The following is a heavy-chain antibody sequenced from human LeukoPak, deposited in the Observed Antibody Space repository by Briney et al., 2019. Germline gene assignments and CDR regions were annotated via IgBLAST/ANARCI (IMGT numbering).Heavy chain of an antibody. D-gene: IGHD3-22*01. V-gene: IGHV4-59*01. Sequence: PSETLSLTCTVSGGSISSYYWSWIRQPPGKGLEWIGYIYYSGSTNSNPSLKSRVAISVDTSKNQFSLNLNSVTAADTAVYYCARDLRAYDSSGYYYPWGQGTLVTDSS. CDR2: IYYSGST. J-gene: IGHJ5*02. CDR3: ARDLRAYDSSGYYYP. CDR1: GGSISSYY.